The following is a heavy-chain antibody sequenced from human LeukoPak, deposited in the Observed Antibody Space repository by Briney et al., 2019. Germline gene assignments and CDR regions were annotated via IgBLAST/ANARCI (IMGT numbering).Heavy chain of an antibody. CDR1: GYTFTSSY. CDR3: ARDSSVAADYYYYGMDV. J-gene: IGHJ6*02. D-gene: IGHD2-15*01. Sequence: ASVKVSCKASGYTFTSSYMHWVRQAPGQGLEWMGIINPSGGSTNYAQKFQGRVTMTRDTSTSTVYMELSSLRSEDTAVYYCARDSSVAADYYYYGMDVWGQGTTVTVSS. V-gene: IGHV1-46*01. CDR2: INPSGGST.